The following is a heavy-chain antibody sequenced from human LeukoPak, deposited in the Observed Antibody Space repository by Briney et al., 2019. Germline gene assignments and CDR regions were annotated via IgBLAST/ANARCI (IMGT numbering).Heavy chain of an antibody. J-gene: IGHJ4*02. V-gene: IGHV3-48*03. CDR1: GFTFSSYE. Sequence: GGSLRLSCAASGFTFSSYEMNWVRQAPGKGLEWVSYISSSGSTIYYADSVKGRFTISRDNSKDTLYLQMNSLRAEDTAVYYCARVPNSGSDLFDYWGQGTLVTVS. D-gene: IGHD1-1*01. CDR2: ISSSGSTI. CDR3: ARVPNSGSDLFDY.